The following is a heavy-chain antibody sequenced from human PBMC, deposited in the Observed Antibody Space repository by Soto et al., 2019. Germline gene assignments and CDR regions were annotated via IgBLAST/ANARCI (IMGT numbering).Heavy chain of an antibody. D-gene: IGHD4-17*01. CDR2: IYSGGST. V-gene: IGHV3-66*01. Sequence: GGSLRLSCAASGFTVSSNYMSWVRQAPGKGLEWVSVIYSGGSTYYADSVKGRFTISRDNSKNTLYLQMNSLRAEDTAVYYCARDSDGDEGNHYYYYYYMDVWGKGTTVTVSS. J-gene: IGHJ6*03. CDR3: ARDSDGDEGNHYYYYYYMDV. CDR1: GFTVSSNY.